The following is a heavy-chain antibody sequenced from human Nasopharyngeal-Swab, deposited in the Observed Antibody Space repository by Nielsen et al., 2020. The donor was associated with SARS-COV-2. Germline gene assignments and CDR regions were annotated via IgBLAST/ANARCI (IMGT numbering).Heavy chain of an antibody. J-gene: IGHJ6*03. D-gene: IGHD4-17*01. Sequence: WVRQAPGQRLEWMGWINAGNGNTKYSQKFQGRVTITRDTSASTAYMELSSLRSEDTAVYYCARDPTVTTDYYNYYYMDVWGKGTTVTVSS. V-gene: IGHV1-3*01. CDR2: INAGNGNT. CDR3: ARDPTVTTDYYNYYYMDV.